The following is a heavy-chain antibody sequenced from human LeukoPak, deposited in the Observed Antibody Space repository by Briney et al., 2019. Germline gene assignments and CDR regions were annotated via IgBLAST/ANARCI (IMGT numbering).Heavy chain of an antibody. J-gene: IGHJ4*02. CDR2: IYYSGST. CDR3: ARPATSGTYYSAFDY. Sequence: PSETLSLTCTVSGGSISSSSGYYWGWLRQPPGKGLEWIATIYYSGSTNYNPSLKSRVTISADMPKNQFSLTVTSVTAADTALYYCARPATSGTYYSAFDYWGQGILVAVSS. V-gene: IGHV4-39*01. D-gene: IGHD3-22*01. CDR1: GGSISSSSGYY.